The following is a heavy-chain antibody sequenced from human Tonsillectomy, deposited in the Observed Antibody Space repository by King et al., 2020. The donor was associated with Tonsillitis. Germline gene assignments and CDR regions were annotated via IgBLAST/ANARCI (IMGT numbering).Heavy chain of an antibody. J-gene: IGHJ4*02. CDR2: ISYDGTNK. V-gene: IGHV3-30*04. CDR3: ARDRGSWVLDIDY. D-gene: IGHD2-15*01. Sequence: VQLVESGGGVVQPGRSLRLSCAASGFTFRNYAMHWVRQAPGKGLEWVAVISYDGTNKLYADSVKGRFTISRDSSKNTLYLQMNSLRAEDTAVYYCARDRGSWVLDIDYWGQGTLVTVSS. CDR1: GFTFRNYA.